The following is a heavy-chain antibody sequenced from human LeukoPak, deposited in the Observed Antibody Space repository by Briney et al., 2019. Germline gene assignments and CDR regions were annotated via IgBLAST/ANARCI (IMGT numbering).Heavy chain of an antibody. CDR3: ARGQGYYDILTGYYY. CDR2: IYTSGST. CDR1: GGSINSGNYY. V-gene: IGHV4-61*02. Sequence: SETLSLTCTVSGGSINSGNYYWNWIRQPAGKGLEWIGRIYTSGSTDYNPSLKSRVTISLDTSKNQFSLKLSSVTAADTAVYYCARGQGYYDILTGYYYWGQGTQVTVSS. D-gene: IGHD3-9*01. J-gene: IGHJ4*02.